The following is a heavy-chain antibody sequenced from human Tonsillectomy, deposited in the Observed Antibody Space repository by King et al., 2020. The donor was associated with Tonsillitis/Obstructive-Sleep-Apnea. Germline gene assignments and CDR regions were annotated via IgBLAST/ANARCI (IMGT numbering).Heavy chain of an antibody. Sequence: VQLVESGGGLVKPGGSLRLSCAASGFTFSDYYMSWIRQAPGKGLEWVSYISSSGSTIYYADSVKGRFTISRDNAKNSLYLQMNSLRAEDTAVYYCARGEGCTNGVFWRTYYYYYYMDVWGKGTTVTVSS. V-gene: IGHV3-11*01. D-gene: IGHD2-8*01. CDR1: GFTFSDYY. CDR3: ARGEGCTNGVFWRTYYYYYYMDV. CDR2: ISSSGSTI. J-gene: IGHJ6*03.